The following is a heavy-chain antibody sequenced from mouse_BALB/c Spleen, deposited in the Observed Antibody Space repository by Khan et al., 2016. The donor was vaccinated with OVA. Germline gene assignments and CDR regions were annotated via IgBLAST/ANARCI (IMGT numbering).Heavy chain of an antibody. V-gene: IGHV1S135*01. J-gene: IGHJ3*01. CDR3: TRLVLNNWFAY. CDR2: IDPFNGDT. D-gene: IGHD1-3*01. CDR1: GYSFTTYY. Sequence: EMQLQESGPELLKPGASVKISCKASGYSFTTYYIHWVKQSHGKSLEWIGYIDPFNGDTNYNQKFKGKATLTVDKSSSTAYMHLSSLTSEDSAVFYCTRLVLNNWFAYWGLGTLVTVSA.